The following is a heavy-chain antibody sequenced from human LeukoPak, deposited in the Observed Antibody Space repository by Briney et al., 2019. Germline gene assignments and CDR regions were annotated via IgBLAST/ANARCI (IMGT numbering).Heavy chain of an antibody. D-gene: IGHD1-26*01. J-gene: IGHJ4*02. CDR1: GFTFGDYY. CDR3: ARKGLGGELGGFDY. Sequence: NPGGSLRLSCAASGFTFGDYYMSWIREAPGKGLEWVSYISSSGTTIYYADSVKGRFTISRDNAKNSLYLQMNSLRAEDTASYHCARKGLGGELGGFDYWGQGTLVTVSS. CDR2: ISSSGTTI. V-gene: IGHV3-11*01.